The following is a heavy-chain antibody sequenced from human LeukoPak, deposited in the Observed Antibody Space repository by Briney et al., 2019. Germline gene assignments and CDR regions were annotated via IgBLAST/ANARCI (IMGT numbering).Heavy chain of an antibody. Sequence: GGSLRLSCAASGFTFSSYAMTWVRQAPGKGLEWVSAISGSDYSTYYADSVKGRLTISRDNSKNTLYLQMNSLRAEDTAVYYCAKVTTLTSYYIDYWGQGTLVTVSS. CDR2: ISGSDYST. CDR3: AKVTTLTSYYIDY. D-gene: IGHD4-17*01. CDR1: GFTFSSYA. J-gene: IGHJ4*02. V-gene: IGHV3-23*01.